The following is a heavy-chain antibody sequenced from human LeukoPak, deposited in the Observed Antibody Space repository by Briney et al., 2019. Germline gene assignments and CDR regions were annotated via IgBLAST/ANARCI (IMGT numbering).Heavy chain of an antibody. CDR3: CTSPSFGSSWYQFNY. Sequence: GGSLRLSCAASGFTFDDYAMHWVRQAPGKGLEWVSGISWNSGSIGYADSVKGRFTISRDNSKNTLYLQMNSLRAEDTAVYYCCTSPSFGSSWYQFNYWGQGALVIVSS. CDR1: GFTFDDYA. J-gene: IGHJ4*02. V-gene: IGHV3-9*01. CDR2: ISWNSGSI. D-gene: IGHD6-13*01.